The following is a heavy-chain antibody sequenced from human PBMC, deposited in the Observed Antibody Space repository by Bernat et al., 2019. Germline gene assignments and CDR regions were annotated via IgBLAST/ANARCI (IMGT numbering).Heavy chain of an antibody. V-gene: IGHV3-74*01. D-gene: IGHD1-1*01. CDR3: VRDPNRKLDY. J-gene: IGHJ4*02. CDR1: GFTFSDYW. Sequence: EVQLAESGGGLVQPGGSLRLSCAASGFTFSDYWMDWVRQAPGKGPVWVSRINTDGTTTNYADSVKGRFTMSRDNAKNIIYLQMNSLRAEDTAVYYCVRDPNRKLDYWGQGTQVTVSP. CDR2: INTDGTTT.